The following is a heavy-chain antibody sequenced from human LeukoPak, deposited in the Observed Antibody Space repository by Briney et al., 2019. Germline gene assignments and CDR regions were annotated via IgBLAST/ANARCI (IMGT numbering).Heavy chain of an antibody. CDR3: ATLHFYAMGV. V-gene: IGHV3-11*01. Sequence: GGSLRLSCAASGLRFSDQYMIWIRQTPGKGLEWVSFISGSGANRFYADSMKGRFTISKDNTKNSLYLQMDSLRAEDTAIYYCATLHFYAMGVWGQGTTVTVSS. CDR2: ISGSGANR. CDR1: GLRFSDQY. J-gene: IGHJ6*02.